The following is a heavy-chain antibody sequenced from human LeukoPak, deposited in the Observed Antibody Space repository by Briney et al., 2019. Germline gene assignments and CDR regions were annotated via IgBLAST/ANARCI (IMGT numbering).Heavy chain of an antibody. CDR3: ARDLSISLYYYYVMDV. V-gene: IGHV3-30*03. Sequence: GSLRLSCAASGFTFSSYWMSWVRQAPGKGLDWVAVMSFDGSSKYYVDSVKGRFTISRDNSKNTLYLQMNSLRAEDTAVYYCARDLSISLYYYYVMDVWGQGTTVTVSS. D-gene: IGHD2-2*01. CDR2: MSFDGSSK. J-gene: IGHJ6*02. CDR1: GFTFSSYW.